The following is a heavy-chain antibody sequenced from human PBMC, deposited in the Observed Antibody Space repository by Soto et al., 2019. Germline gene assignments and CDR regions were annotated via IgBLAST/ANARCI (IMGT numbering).Heavy chain of an antibody. V-gene: IGHV4-59*12. D-gene: IGHD3-10*01. CDR3: ARFLMVRGVTNYGMDV. J-gene: IGHJ6*02. CDR2: IYYSGIT. CDR1: GGSISSYY. Sequence: PSETLSLACTVSGGSISSYYWSWIRQPPGKGLEWIGYIYYSGITNYNPSLKSRVTISVDTSKNQFSLKLSSVTAADTAVYYCARFLMVRGVTNYGMDVWGQGTTVTVSS.